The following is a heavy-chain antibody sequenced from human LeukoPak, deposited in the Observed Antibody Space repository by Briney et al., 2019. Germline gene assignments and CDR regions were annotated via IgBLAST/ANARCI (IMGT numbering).Heavy chain of an antibody. V-gene: IGHV4-31*01. CDR3: ARVMGYCSSTSCYSVNWFDP. Sequence: SETLSLTCTVSGGSISSGGYYWSWIRQHPGKGLEWIGDIYYSGSTYYNPSLKSPFTISVDTSKNQFTLKLSSVTAAEPAVYYCARVMGYCSSTSCYSVNWFDPWGQGTLVTVSS. CDR2: IYYSGST. CDR1: GGSISSGGYY. J-gene: IGHJ5*02. D-gene: IGHD2-2*02.